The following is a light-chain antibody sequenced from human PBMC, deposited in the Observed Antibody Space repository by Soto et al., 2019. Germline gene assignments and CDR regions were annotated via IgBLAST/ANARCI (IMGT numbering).Light chain of an antibody. V-gene: IGKV4-1*01. CDR3: QQYLAIPRT. CDR1: QSVIYSANNKNC. Sequence: DIVMTQPPDSLAVSLGERATINCKSSQSVIYSANNKNCLAWYQQKPGQPPKLIIYWASTRESGVPDRFSGSGSGTDFTLTISSLQAEDVAVYYCQQYLAIPRTFGQGTKVDI. J-gene: IGKJ1*01. CDR2: WAS.